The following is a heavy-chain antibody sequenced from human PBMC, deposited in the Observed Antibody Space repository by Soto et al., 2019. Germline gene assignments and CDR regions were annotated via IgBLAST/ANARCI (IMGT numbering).Heavy chain of an antibody. V-gene: IGHV4-30-2*02. CDR1: GGSISSGGYS. CDR3: ARMATFGSLNWFDP. D-gene: IGHD3-16*01. J-gene: IGHJ5*02. CDR2: IYHSGST. Sequence: TLALAFAVSGGSISSGGYSWSWIRQPPGKGLEWIGYIYHSGSTYYNPSLKSRVTISVDISIATAYMELSSLRSDDTAIYYCARMATFGSLNWFDPWGQGTPVTVSS.